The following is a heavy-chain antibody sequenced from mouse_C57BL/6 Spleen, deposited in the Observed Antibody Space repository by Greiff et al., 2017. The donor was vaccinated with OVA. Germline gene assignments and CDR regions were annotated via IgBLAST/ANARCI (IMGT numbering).Heavy chain of an antibody. CDR3: ARAYDAMDY. CDR1: GFTFSSYG. Sequence: EVKLVESGGDLVKPGGSLKLSCAASGFTFSSYGMSWVRQTPDKRLEWVATISSGGSYTYYPDSVKGRFTISRDNAKNTLYLQMSSLKSEDTAMYYCARAYDAMDYWGQGTSVTVSS. CDR2: ISSGGSYT. J-gene: IGHJ4*01. V-gene: IGHV5-6*01.